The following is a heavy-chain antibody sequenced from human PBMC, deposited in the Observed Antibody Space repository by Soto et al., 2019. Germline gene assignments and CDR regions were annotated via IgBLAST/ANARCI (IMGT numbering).Heavy chain of an antibody. CDR1: GGTFISYS. D-gene: IGHD3-3*01. V-gene: IGHV1-69*01. CDR2: IIPIFGTP. CDR3: AGGVWRGYSEYYYGMDV. J-gene: IGHJ6*02. Sequence: QVQLVQSGAEMKQPGSSVTVSCKVFGGTFISYSFSWVRQAPGQGPEWMGGIIPIFGTPNYAQKFQGRVTITADGSTSTAYMELSSLRSGDTAVYYCAGGVWRGYSEYYYGMDVWGQGTTVTVSS.